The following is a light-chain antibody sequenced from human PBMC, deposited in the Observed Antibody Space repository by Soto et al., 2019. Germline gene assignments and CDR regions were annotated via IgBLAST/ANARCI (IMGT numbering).Light chain of an antibody. CDR1: SSNIGAGYD. CDR2: GNS. J-gene: IGLJ1*01. Sequence: QSVLTQPPSVSGAPGQRVTISCTGSSSNIGAGYDVHWYQQLPGTAPKLLLYGNSNRPSGVPDRLPGPKSVPSASLPITGLQAEHEAVYYCQSYVSTLSASLLGTGTNVTVL. CDR3: QSYVSTLSASL. V-gene: IGLV1-40*01.